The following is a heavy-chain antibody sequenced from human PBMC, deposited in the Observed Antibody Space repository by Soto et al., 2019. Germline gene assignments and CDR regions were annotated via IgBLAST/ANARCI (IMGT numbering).Heavy chain of an antibody. J-gene: IGHJ6*02. V-gene: IGHV4-30-4*01. CDR3: ARDLIVVVPGAYYYYYGMDV. D-gene: IGHD2-2*01. CDR2: IYYSGST. CDR1: GGSISSGDYY. Sequence: LSLTCTVSGGSISSGDYYWSWIRQPPGKGLEWIGYIYYSGSTYYNPSLKSRVTISVDTSKDQFSLKLSSVTAADTAVYYCARDLIVVVPGAYYYYYGMDVWGQGTTVTVSS.